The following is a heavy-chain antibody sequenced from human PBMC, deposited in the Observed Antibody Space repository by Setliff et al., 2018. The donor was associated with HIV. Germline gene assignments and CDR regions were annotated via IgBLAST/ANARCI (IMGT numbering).Heavy chain of an antibody. V-gene: IGHV3-30*02. CDR3: AKESGLYSNYKYYYYMDV. Sequence: PGESLKISCAASGFTFSTFAMHWVRQAPGKGLEWVAVIWYDGTNIYYADSVKDRFTISRDNSKNTLYLQMNSLRAEDTAVYYCAKESGLYSNYKYYYYMDVWGKGTTVTVSS. CDR1: GFTFSTFA. J-gene: IGHJ6*03. CDR2: IWYDGTNI. D-gene: IGHD4-4*01.